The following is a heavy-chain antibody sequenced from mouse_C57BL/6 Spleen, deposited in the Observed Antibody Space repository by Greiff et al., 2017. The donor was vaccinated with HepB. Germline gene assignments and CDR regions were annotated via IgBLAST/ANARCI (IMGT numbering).Heavy chain of an antibody. CDR3: ARRGNRYGSSHFDY. D-gene: IGHD1-1*01. J-gene: IGHJ2*01. CDR2: IYPGDGDT. Sequence: QVQLKESGAELVKPGASVKISCKASGYAFSSYWMNWVKQRPGKGLEWIGQIYPGDGDTNYNGKFKGKATLTADKSSNTAYMQLSSLTSEDSAVYCGARRGNRYGSSHFDYWGQGTTLTVSS. V-gene: IGHV1-80*01. CDR1: GYAFSSYW.